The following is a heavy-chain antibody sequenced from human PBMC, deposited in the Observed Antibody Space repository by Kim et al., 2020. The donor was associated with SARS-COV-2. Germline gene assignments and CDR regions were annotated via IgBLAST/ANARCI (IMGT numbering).Heavy chain of an antibody. J-gene: IGHJ5*02. Sequence: AVSVKSRTTLNPDTSKNQFSRQLNSVTPEDTAVYYCAKAIAVADLNWFDPWGQGTLVTVSS. D-gene: IGHD6-19*01. CDR3: AKAIAVADLNWFDP. V-gene: IGHV6-1*01.